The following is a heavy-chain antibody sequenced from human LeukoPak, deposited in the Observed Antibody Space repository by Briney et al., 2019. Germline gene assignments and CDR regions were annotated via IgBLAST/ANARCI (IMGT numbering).Heavy chain of an antibody. J-gene: IGHJ4*02. CDR2: IRYDGSNK. CDR1: GFTSSSYG. D-gene: IGHD6-19*01. CDR3: ARDSKGYSSGLFDY. Sequence: GGSLRLSCAASGFTSSSYGMHWVRQAPGKGLEWVAFIRYDGSNKYYADSVKGRFTISRDNSKNTLYLQMNSLRAEDTAVYYCARDSKGYSSGLFDYWGQGTLVTVSS. V-gene: IGHV3-30*02.